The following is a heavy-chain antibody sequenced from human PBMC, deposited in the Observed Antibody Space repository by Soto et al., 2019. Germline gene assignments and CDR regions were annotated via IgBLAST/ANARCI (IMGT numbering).Heavy chain of an antibody. J-gene: IGHJ5*02. CDR3: ARCVGYCSGGSCYSTISWWFEP. V-gene: IGHV4-34*01. CDR1: GGSFSGYY. Sequence: SETLSLTCAVYGGSFSGYYWSWIRQPPGKGQDWSGEINHSGSTNYNPSLKSRVTISVDTSKNQFSLKLSSVTAADTAVYYCARCVGYCSGGSCYSTISWWFEPWGQGTLVTVSS. CDR2: INHSGST. D-gene: IGHD2-15*01.